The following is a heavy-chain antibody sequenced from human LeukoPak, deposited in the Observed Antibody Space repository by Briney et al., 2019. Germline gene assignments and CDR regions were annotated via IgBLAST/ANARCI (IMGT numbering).Heavy chain of an antibody. CDR1: GYTFTGYY. D-gene: IGHD5-12*01. CDR2: INPSGGST. CDR3: ARGGDSGYDQYYLDY. J-gene: IGHJ4*02. Sequence: ASVKVSCKASGYTFTGYYMHWVRQAPGQGLEWMGWINPSGGSTSYAQKFQGRVTMTRDMSTSTVYMELSSLRSEDTAVYYCARGGDSGYDQYYLDYWGQGTLVTVSS. V-gene: IGHV1-46*01.